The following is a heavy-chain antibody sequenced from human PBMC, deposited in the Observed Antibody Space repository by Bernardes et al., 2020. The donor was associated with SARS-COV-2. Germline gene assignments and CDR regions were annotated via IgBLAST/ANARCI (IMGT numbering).Heavy chain of an antibody. J-gene: IGHJ4*02. V-gene: IGHV4-34*01. CDR2: INHRGST. D-gene: IGHD5-12*01. CDR1: GGSISNYY. CDR3: ARLNKHIVATYYFDY. Sequence: SETLSLTCVVSGGSISNYYCSWIRQSAGKGLEWIGEINHRGSTNYNPSLKSRVPISVDTSKNQLSVKLSSVTAADTAVYYCARLNKHIVATYYFDYWGQGTLVTVS.